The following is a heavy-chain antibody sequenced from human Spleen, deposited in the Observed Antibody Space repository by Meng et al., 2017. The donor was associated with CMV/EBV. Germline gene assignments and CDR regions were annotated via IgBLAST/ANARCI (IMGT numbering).Heavy chain of an antibody. Sequence: SETLSLTCIVSGGSIGSYYWSWIRQPPGRGLEWIGYFYYSGSTNYNPSLKSRVSISVDPSENQFSLRLRSVTAADTAVYYCARVGCSGGSCYADNWGRGTLVTVSS. CDR3: ARVGCSGGSCYADN. V-gene: IGHV4-59*01. J-gene: IGHJ4*02. CDR1: GGSIGSYY. CDR2: FYYSGST. D-gene: IGHD2-15*01.